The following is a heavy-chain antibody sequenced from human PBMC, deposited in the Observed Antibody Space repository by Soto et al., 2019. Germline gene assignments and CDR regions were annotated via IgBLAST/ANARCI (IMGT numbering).Heavy chain of an antibody. V-gene: IGHV3-23*01. CDR1: GFTFSSYA. CDR2: ISGSGGST. J-gene: IGHJ4*02. Sequence: EVQLLESGGGLVQPGGSLRLSCAASGFTFSSYAMSWVRQAPGKGLEWVSAISGSGGSTYYADSVKGRFTISRDNSKITLYLQMYSLRAEDTAVYYCAKVWCSSTSCYSRGFDYWGQGTLVTVSS. CDR3: AKVWCSSTSCYSRGFDY. D-gene: IGHD2-2*01.